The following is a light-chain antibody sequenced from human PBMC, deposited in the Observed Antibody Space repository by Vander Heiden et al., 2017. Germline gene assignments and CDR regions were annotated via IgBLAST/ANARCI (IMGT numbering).Light chain of an antibody. CDR2: EVS. V-gene: IGLV2-14*01. J-gene: IGLJ2*01. CDR3: TSYTSSSTVI. Sequence: QSALTQPASVSGSPGQSITISCTGTSSDVGGYNYVSWYQKHPGKAPKLMIYEVSNRPSGVSYRFSGSKSGNTASLTISGLQAEDEADYYCTSYTSSSTVIFGGGTKLTVL. CDR1: SSDVGGYNY.